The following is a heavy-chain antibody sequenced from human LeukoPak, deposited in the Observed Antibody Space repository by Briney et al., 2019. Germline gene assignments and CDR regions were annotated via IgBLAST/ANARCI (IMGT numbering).Heavy chain of an antibody. CDR1: GFTFSDYY. V-gene: IGHV3-11*04. J-gene: IGHJ4*02. CDR3: ARSNTATAHYFDY. CDR2: IRTDSSSI. D-gene: IGHD5-18*01. Sequence: GGSLRLSCAASGFTFSDYYMSWIRQAPGTGLEWVSYIRTDSSSIYYADSVKGRFTISRDNAKNSLYLQMNSLRDEDTAVYYCARSNTATAHYFDYWGQGTLVTVSS.